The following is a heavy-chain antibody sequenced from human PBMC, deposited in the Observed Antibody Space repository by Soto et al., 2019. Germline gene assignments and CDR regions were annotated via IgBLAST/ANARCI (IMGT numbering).Heavy chain of an antibody. CDR3: ARWSYLDY. J-gene: IGHJ4*02. CDR1: GFTLSTFG. Sequence: PGGSLRLSCAASGFTLSTFGIHWVRQAPGKGLEWVALVSYDESHVYYADSVKGRFSISRDTSQNTLYLQMNSLRADDTAIYYCARWSYLDYWGQGTRVTVYS. CDR2: VSYDESHV. D-gene: IGHD3-3*01. V-gene: IGHV3-33*08.